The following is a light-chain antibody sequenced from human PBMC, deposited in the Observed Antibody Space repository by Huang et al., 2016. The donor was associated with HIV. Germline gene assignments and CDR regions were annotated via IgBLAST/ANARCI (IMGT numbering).Light chain of an antibody. CDR2: GAS. CDR1: ESVGSS. V-gene: IGKV3-15*01. CDR3: QQYDKWPPLLT. J-gene: IGKJ4*01. Sequence: EIVMTQSPATLSVSPGERVILSCRASESVGSSLAWYQQKPGQAPRLLIYGASTRASGGPPRFSGRGSGTEFTLSISGLQAADFAVYYWQQYDKWPPLLTFGGGTKVEIK.